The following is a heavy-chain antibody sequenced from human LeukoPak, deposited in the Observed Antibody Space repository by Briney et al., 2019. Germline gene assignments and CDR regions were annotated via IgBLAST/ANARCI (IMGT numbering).Heavy chain of an antibody. CDR3: ARGLSQWPTQPYNWFDP. CDR1: GYTFTSYD. V-gene: IGHV1-8*01. Sequence: GASVKVSCKASGYTFTSYDINWVRQATGQGLEWMGWMNPNSGNTGYAQKFQGRVTMTRNTSISTAYMELSSLRSEDTAVYYCARGLSQWPTQPYNWFDPWGQGTLVTVSS. CDR2: MNPNSGNT. D-gene: IGHD6-19*01. J-gene: IGHJ5*02.